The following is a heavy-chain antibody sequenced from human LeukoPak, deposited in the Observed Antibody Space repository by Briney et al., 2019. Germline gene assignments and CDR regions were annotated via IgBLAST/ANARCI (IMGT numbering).Heavy chain of an antibody. J-gene: IGHJ5*02. Sequence: PSETLSLTCAVYGGSFSGYYWSWIRQPPGKGLEWIGEINHSGSTNYNPSLKSRVTISVDTSKNQFSLKLSSVTAADTAVYYCARGSLTRGYFDWLLGGDWFDPWGQGTLVTVSS. V-gene: IGHV4-34*01. CDR1: GGSFSGYY. D-gene: IGHD3-9*01. CDR2: INHSGST. CDR3: ARGSLTRGYFDWLLGGDWFDP.